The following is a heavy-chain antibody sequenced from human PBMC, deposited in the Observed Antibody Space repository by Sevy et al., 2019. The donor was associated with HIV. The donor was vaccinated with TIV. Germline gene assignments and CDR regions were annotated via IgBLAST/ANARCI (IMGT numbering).Heavy chain of an antibody. CDR3: ATDIVVGRDY. V-gene: IGHV1-24*01. CDR2: FDEDGET. CDR1: GYTLSALS. D-gene: IGHD2-2*01. Sequence: ASVKVSCKVSGYTLSALSMHWVRQAPGKGLEWMGGFDEDGETLYAQKFQGRVTMTKDTSTDTGYMELSRLRSEDTAVYYCATDIVVGRDYWGQGTLVTVSS. J-gene: IGHJ4*02.